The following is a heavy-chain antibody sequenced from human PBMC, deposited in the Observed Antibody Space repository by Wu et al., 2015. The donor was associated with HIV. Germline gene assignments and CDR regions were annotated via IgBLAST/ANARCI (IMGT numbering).Heavy chain of an antibody. CDR2: INDDTGDT. CDR1: GYTFTGYY. CDR3: VRRQNWNLNNYHFDY. Sequence: VQLVPSGAEVKKPGASVKVSCKASGYTFTGYYMHWVRQAPGQGLEWMGWINDDTGDTRYAQKFQGRVTMTRDTSISTAYMDLSRLTSDDSAIYFCVRRQNWNLNNYHFDYWGQGTLVTVSS. D-gene: IGHD1-1*01. J-gene: IGHJ4*02. V-gene: IGHV1-2*02.